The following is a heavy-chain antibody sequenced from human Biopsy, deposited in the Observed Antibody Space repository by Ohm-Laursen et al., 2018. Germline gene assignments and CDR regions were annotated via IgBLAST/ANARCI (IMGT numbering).Heavy chain of an antibody. Sequence: SLRLSCAAPGFSVNDNYMSWVRQAPGKGLEWVSFIYGDGRTFYAGSVKDRFTLSRDTSNNLIFLQMDSLRADDTAVYYCARGGIVSVHSYGRMGLFYFDSWGQGILVTVAS. V-gene: IGHV3-53*01. CDR2: IYGDGRT. D-gene: IGHD5-18*01. CDR3: ARGGIVSVHSYGRMGLFYFDS. J-gene: IGHJ4*02. CDR1: GFSVNDNY.